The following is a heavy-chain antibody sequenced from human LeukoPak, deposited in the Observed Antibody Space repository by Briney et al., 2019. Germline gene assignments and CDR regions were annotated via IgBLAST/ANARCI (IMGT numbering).Heavy chain of an antibody. D-gene: IGHD3-10*01. V-gene: IGHV3-23*01. J-gene: IGHJ4*02. Sequence: PGGSLRLSCAASGFTFSSYAMSWVRQAPGKGPEWVSDINGSGGSTYYADSVKGRFTISRDNAKNSLYLQMNSLRAEDTAVYYCAREGYYGSGTFDYWGQGTLVTVSS. CDR2: INGSGGST. CDR3: AREGYYGSGTFDY. CDR1: GFTFSSYA.